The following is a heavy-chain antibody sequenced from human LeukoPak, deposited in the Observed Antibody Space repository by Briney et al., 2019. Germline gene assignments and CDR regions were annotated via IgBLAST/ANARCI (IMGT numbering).Heavy chain of an antibody. V-gene: IGHV1-8*03. J-gene: IGHJ6*03. Sequence: SVKVSCKASGYIFTGYYMHWVRQAPGQGLEWMGWMNPNSGNTGYAQKFQGRVTITRNTSISTAFMELSSLRSEDTAVYYCARRAVGNSYYYSMDVWGKGTTVTVSS. CDR1: GYIFTGYY. CDR3: ARRAVGNSYYYSMDV. CDR2: MNPNSGNT. D-gene: IGHD6-19*01.